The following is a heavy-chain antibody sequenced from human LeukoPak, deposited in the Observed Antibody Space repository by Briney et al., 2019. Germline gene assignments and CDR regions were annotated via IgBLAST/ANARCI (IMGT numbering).Heavy chain of an antibody. V-gene: IGHV3-30*01. CDR2: VSSHANDG. J-gene: IGHJ4*02. D-gene: IGHD5-24*01. Sequence: PVGCLSLSRAVSELTFRQVDMPWVAQAPSKGRKWVGVVSSHANDGYYADSVTGRFTIYRYHSKNTLYLQIDSLRAEDTAIYDCTRDAYNFNDFDYWGQGTLVTVSS. CDR1: ELTFRQVD. CDR3: TRDAYNFNDFDY.